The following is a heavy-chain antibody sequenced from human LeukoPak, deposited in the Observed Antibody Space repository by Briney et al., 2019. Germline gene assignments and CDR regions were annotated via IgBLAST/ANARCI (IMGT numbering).Heavy chain of an antibody. D-gene: IGHD2-21*01. CDR2: INEDETTI. CDR1: GSTFSSYW. Sequence: GGSLRLSCAASGSTFSSYWMHWVRQVPGKGLVWVSRINEDETTITYADSVKGRFTISRDNAKNTLFLQMSSLRVEDTAVYYCVRGLNGAGDYWGQGTLVTVSS. V-gene: IGHV3-74*01. J-gene: IGHJ4*02. CDR3: VRGLNGAGDY.